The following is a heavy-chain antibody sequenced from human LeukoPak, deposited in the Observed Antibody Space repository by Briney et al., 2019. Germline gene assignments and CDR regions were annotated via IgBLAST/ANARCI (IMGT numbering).Heavy chain of an antibody. CDR3: ARIMGRGYCSSTSCRGDWFDP. D-gene: IGHD2-2*01. J-gene: IGHJ5*02. CDR2: IYHSGST. CDR1: GGSISSSNW. Sequence: SGTLSLTCAVSGGSISSSNWWSWVRQPPGKGLEWIGEIYHSGSTNYNPPLKSRVTISVDKSKNQFSMKMSSVTAADTAVYYCARIMGRGYCSSTSCRGDWFDPWGQGTLVTVSS. V-gene: IGHV4-4*02.